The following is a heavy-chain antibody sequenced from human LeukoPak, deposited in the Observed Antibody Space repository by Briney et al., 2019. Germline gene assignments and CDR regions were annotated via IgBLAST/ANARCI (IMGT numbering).Heavy chain of an antibody. J-gene: IGHJ3*02. V-gene: IGHV1-46*01. D-gene: IGHD2-2*01. CDR2: INPSGGST. CDR1: GYTFTSYY. CDR3: ARGPPDCSSTSCYAFDAFDI. Sequence: ASVKVSCKASGYTFTSYYMHWVRQAPGQGLEWMGIINPSGGSTSYAQKFQGRVTMTRDMSTSTVYMELSSLRSEDTAVYYCARGPPDCSSTSCYAFDAFDIWGQGTMVTVSS.